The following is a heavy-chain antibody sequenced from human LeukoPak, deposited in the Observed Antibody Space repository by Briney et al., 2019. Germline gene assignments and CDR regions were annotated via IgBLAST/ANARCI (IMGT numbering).Heavy chain of an antibody. D-gene: IGHD4-17*01. CDR3: AVGTVRDTEYGMDV. CDR2: IIPIFGTA. Sequence: GASVKVSCKASGGTFSSYAISWVRQAPGQGLEWMGGIIPIFGTANYAQKFQGRVTITADESTSTAYMELSSLRSEDTAVYYCAVGTVRDTEYGMDVWGQGTTVTVSS. J-gene: IGHJ6*02. V-gene: IGHV1-69*13. CDR1: GGTFSSYA.